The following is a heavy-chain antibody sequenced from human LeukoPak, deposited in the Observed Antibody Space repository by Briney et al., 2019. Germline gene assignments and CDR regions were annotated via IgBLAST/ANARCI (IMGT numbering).Heavy chain of an antibody. CDR3: ARELLRHDILTGSYFDY. V-gene: IGHV4-59*01. J-gene: IGHJ4*02. D-gene: IGHD3-9*01. CDR1: GGSISSYY. Sequence: PSETLSLTCTVSGGSISSYYWSWLRQPPGKGLEWIGYIYYSGSTNYNHSLKSRVTISVDTSKNQFSLKLSSVTAADTAVYYCARELLRHDILTGSYFDYWGQGTLVTVSS. CDR2: IYYSGST.